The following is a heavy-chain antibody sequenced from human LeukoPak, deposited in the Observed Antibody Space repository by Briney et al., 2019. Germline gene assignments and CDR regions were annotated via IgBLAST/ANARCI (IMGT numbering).Heavy chain of an antibody. J-gene: IGHJ1*01. CDR3: AKALRIAAVIFQH. V-gene: IGHV3-30-3*01. CDR2: ISYDGSNK. D-gene: IGHD6-13*01. Sequence: GGSLRLSCAASGFTFSSYAMHWVRQAPGKGLEWVAVISYDGSNKYYADSVKGRFTISRDNSKNTLYLQMNSLRAEDTAVYYCAKALRIAAVIFQHWGQGTLVTVSS. CDR1: GFTFSSYA.